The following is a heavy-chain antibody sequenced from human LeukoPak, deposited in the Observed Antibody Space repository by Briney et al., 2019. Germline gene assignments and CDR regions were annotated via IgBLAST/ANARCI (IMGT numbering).Heavy chain of an antibody. D-gene: IGHD2-2*01. CDR2: ISGSGGST. Sequence: GGSLRLSCAASGFTFSSYVMSWVRQAPGKGLQWVSAISGSGGSTYYADSVKGRFTISRDNSKNTLYLQMNSLRAEDTAVYYCAKDPPDIVVVPAAEDDAFDIWGQGTMVTVSS. CDR1: GFTFSSYV. CDR3: AKDPPDIVVVPAAEDDAFDI. J-gene: IGHJ3*02. V-gene: IGHV3-23*01.